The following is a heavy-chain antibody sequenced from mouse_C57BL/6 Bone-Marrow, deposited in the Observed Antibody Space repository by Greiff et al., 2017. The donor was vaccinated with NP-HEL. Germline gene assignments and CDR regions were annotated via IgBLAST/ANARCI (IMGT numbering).Heavy chain of an antibody. CDR1: GYTFTSYW. Sequence: QVQLQQPGADLVKPGASVKLSCKASGYTFTSYWMHWVKQRPGRGLEWIGRIDPNSGGTKFNEKFKTKATLTVDKPSSTAYMQLSSMTSENPAVYYCARYYYGSRGWYYDVWGTGTTVTVSS. J-gene: IGHJ1*03. D-gene: IGHD1-1*01. V-gene: IGHV1-72*01. CDR2: IDPNSGGT. CDR3: ARYYYGSRGWYYDV.